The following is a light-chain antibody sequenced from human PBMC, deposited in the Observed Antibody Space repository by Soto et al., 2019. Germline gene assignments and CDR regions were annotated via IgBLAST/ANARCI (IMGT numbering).Light chain of an antibody. J-gene: IGKJ1*01. CDR3: QQYETFSPWT. CDR2: KAT. CDR1: QRIDAW. V-gene: IGKV1-5*03. Sequence: DIQMTQSPSTLSASVGDRVTITCRASQRIDAWLAWYQQKPGTAPKLLIYKATILQSGVPSRFSGSGSGTDFTLAISSLQPDDFATYYCQQYETFSPWTFGQGTKVDI.